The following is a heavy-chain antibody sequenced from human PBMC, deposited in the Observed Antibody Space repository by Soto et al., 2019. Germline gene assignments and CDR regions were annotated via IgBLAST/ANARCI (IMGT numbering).Heavy chain of an antibody. CDR1: GFTFSSYS. D-gene: IGHD6-19*01. J-gene: IGHJ4*02. V-gene: IGHV3-48*02. CDR2: ITPSSDTI. Sequence: GGSLRLSCAASGFTFSSYSMNWVRQAPGKGLEWVSYITPSSDTIYYADSVKGRFTISRDNGKNSLYLQMNSLRDEDTAVYYCARDIGSGWYYFDYWGQGNMVTVPQ. CDR3: ARDIGSGWYYFDY.